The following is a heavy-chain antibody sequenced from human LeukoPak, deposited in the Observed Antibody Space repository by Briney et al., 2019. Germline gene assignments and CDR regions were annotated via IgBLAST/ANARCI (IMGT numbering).Heavy chain of an antibody. CDR2: ISGSGGST. CDR1: GFTFSSYV. CDR3: ARVRLPPVVPAAIYWFDP. D-gene: IGHD2-2*02. Sequence: PGGSLRLSCAASGFTFSSYVMSWVRQAPGKGLGWVSAISGSGGSTYYADSVKGRFTVSRDNSKNTLYLQMNSLRADDTAVYYCARVRLPPVVPAAIYWFDPWGQGTLVTVSS. J-gene: IGHJ5*02. V-gene: IGHV3-23*01.